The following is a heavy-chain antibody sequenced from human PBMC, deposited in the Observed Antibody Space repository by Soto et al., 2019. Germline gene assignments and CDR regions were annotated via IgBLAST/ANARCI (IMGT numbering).Heavy chain of an antibody. D-gene: IGHD6-19*01. Sequence: EVQLVESGGGLVQPGGSLKVSCAASGFTFSDSAMHWVRQASGKGLEWVGRIRGKTNSYATTYAASLKGRFTISRDDSKSTTYLQMNSLKAEDTAVYYCTSAAVASYWAQGTLVTVSS. V-gene: IGHV3-73*02. CDR1: GFTFSDSA. CDR3: TSAAVASY. J-gene: IGHJ4*02. CDR2: IRGKTNSYAT.